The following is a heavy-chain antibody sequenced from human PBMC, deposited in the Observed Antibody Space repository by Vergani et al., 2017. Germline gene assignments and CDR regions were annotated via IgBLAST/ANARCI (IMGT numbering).Heavy chain of an antibody. J-gene: IGHJ3*02. CDR2: ISGSGGST. CDR3: AKDTPPLVVVPAAPHDAFDI. V-gene: IGHV3-23*01. D-gene: IGHD2-2*01. CDR1: GFTFSSYA. Sequence: EVQLLESGGGLVQPGGSLRLSCAASGFTFSSYAMSWVRQAPGKGLEWVSAISGSGGSTYYADSVKGRFTISRDNSKNTLYLQMNSLRAEDTAVYYCAKDTPPLVVVPAAPHDAFDIWGQGTMVTVSS.